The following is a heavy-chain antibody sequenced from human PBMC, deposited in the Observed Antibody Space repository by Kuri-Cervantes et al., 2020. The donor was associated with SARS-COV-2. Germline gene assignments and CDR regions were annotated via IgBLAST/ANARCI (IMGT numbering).Heavy chain of an antibody. CDR2: ISSSSSYI. Sequence: GGSLRLSCAVSGFTFSSYSMNWVRQAPGKGLEWVSSISSSSSYIYYADSVKGRFTISRDNAKNSLYLQMNSLRAEDTAVYYCARGDVVVPAAKVRGTIFGVFIPYYYYYGMDVWGQGTTVTVSS. V-gene: IGHV3-21*01. CDR3: ARGDVVVPAAKVRGTIFGVFIPYYYYYGMDV. CDR1: GFTFSSYS. J-gene: IGHJ6*02. D-gene: IGHD2-2*01.